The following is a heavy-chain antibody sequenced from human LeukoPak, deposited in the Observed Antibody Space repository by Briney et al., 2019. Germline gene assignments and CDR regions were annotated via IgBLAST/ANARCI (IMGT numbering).Heavy chain of an antibody. CDR1: GGFISSYY. V-gene: IGHV4-4*07. J-gene: IGHJ4*02. D-gene: IGHD4-11*01. CDR2: IYTSGST. CDR3: ARGVHSNYGSYFDY. Sequence: SETLSLTCTVSGGFISSYYWSWIRQPAGKGLEWIGRIYTSGSTNYNPSLKSRVPMSVDTSKTQFSLKLSSVTAAGTAVYYCARGVHSNYGSYFDYWGQGTLVTVSS.